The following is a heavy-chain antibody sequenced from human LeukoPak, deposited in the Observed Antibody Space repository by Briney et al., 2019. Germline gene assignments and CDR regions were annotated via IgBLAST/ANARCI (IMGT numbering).Heavy chain of an antibody. D-gene: IGHD6-19*01. J-gene: IGHJ6*03. CDR1: GFTFSSYA. Sequence: PGGSLRLSCAASGFTFSSYAMHWVRQAPGKGLEYVSAISSNGGSTYYANSVKGRFTISRDNSKNTLYLQMGSLRAEDMAVYYCARGTGSGRYDYYYYMDVWGKGTTVTISS. CDR2: ISSNGGST. CDR3: ARGTGSGRYDYYYYMDV. V-gene: IGHV3-64*01.